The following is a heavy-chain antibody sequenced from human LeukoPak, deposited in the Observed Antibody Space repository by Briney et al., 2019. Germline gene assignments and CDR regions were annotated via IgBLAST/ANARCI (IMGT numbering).Heavy chain of an antibody. V-gene: IGHV3-7*03. CDR1: GFTFSNFW. CDR2: IKQDETEK. J-gene: IGHJ4*02. D-gene: IGHD2-2*01. CDR3: VRHGDTDSCLAN. Sequence: GESLRLSCTASGFTFSNFWMGWVRQAPGKGLEWVANIKQDETEKFYLGSVKGRFTISRDNAKNSLYLQMNSLRVEDTALYYCVRHGDTDSCLANRGQGTLVTVSS.